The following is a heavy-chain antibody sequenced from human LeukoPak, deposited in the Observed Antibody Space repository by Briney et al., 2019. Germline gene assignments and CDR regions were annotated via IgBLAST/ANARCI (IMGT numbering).Heavy chain of an antibody. Sequence: TGGSLRLSCAASGFTFTIYSMNWVRQAPGKGLEWVASIRQDGGEKSYVDSVKGRFTISRDNTRNSLYLHMSSLRAEDTAVYYCARDGTAPGLYFDLWGQGTLVTVSS. V-gene: IGHV3-7*01. CDR3: ARDGTAPGLYFDL. CDR2: IRQDGGEK. J-gene: IGHJ4*01. CDR1: GFTFTIYS. D-gene: IGHD6-13*01.